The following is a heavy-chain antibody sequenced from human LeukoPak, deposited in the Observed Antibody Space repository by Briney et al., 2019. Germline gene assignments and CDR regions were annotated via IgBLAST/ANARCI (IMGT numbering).Heavy chain of an antibody. CDR3: ATLFCGGDCYLVS. D-gene: IGHD2-21*01. Sequence: PSETLSLTCTVSGGSISSGSYYWSWIRQPAGKGLEWIGHIYTSGSTNYNPSLKSRVTISVDTSKNQFSLKLSSVTAADTAVYYCATLFCGGDCYLVSWGQGTLVTVSS. J-gene: IGHJ5*02. V-gene: IGHV4-61*09. CDR2: IYTSGST. CDR1: GGSISSGSYY.